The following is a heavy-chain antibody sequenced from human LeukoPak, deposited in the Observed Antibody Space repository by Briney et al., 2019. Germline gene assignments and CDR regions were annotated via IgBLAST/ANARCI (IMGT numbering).Heavy chain of an antibody. CDR1: GFTFSGYA. V-gene: IGHV3-23*01. D-gene: IGHD3-10*01. J-gene: IGHJ4*02. CDR3: AKESRYYYGSGSFSSQFDY. CDR2: ISGSGGST. Sequence: GGSLRLSCAASGFTFSGYAMSWVRQAPGKGLEWVSTISGSGGSTYYADSVKGRFTSSRGNSKNTLSLQMNNLRAEDTAVYYCAKESRYYYGSGSFSSQFDYWGQGNLVTVSS.